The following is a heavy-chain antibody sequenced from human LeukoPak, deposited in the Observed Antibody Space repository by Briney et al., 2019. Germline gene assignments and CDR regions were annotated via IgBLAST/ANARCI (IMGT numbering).Heavy chain of an antibody. D-gene: IGHD1-1*01. Sequence: PGGSLRLSCAASGFSFSSYAMSWVRQAPGKGLDWVSGITGSGDSTYYADSVRGRFTISRDNSKNTLYLQMNSLRAEDTAIYYCAKDRRSSAWNDAFQIWGQGTMVTVSS. CDR1: GFSFSSYA. CDR3: AKDRRSSAWNDAFQI. V-gene: IGHV3-23*01. CDR2: ITGSGDST. J-gene: IGHJ3*02.